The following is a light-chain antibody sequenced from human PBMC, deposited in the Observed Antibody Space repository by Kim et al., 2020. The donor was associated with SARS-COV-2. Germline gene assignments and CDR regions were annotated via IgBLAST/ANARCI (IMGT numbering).Light chain of an antibody. CDR3: LLYGGVRV. CDR2: DAV. CDR1: AGPVTSSHY. V-gene: IGLV7-46*01. J-gene: IGLJ3*02. Sequence: PGGTVTLTCGSSAGPVTSSHYPYWFQQKPGQAPRTLIYDAVNRKSWTPARFSGSLLGGKAALTLSGALPEDEADYYCLLYGGVRVFGGGTQLTVL.